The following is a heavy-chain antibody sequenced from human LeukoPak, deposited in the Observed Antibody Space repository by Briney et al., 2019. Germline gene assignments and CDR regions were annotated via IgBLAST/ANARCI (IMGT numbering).Heavy chain of an antibody. Sequence: ASEKVSCKASGYTFTSNYIHWVRQAPGQGLEWMGMIYPRNGSTSYAQKFQGRVTVTRDTSTSTVHMELSGLRSEDTAVYYCARALRFLEWLTEDEYYYYGMDVWGQGTTVTVSS. V-gene: IGHV1-46*01. D-gene: IGHD3-3*01. CDR3: ARALRFLEWLTEDEYYYYGMDV. J-gene: IGHJ6*02. CDR1: GYTFTSNY. CDR2: IYPRNGST.